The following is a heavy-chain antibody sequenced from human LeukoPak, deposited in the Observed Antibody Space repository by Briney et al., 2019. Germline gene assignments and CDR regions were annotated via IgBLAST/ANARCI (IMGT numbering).Heavy chain of an antibody. J-gene: IGHJ4*02. CDR1: GFTFRRFP. D-gene: IGHD1-26*01. Sequence: GSLRLFCAASGFTFRRFPMSRVRQAPGKGPGCVSAISGSGGSTYYADSVKGRFTISRDNSKNTLYLQMNSLRAEDTAVYYCAMGTEWELLPFDYWGQGTLVTVSS. CDR2: ISGSGGST. CDR3: AMGTEWELLPFDY. V-gene: IGHV3-23*01.